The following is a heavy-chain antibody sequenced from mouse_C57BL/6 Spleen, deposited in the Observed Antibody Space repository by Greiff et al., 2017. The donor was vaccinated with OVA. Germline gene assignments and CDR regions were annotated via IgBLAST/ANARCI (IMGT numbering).Heavy chain of an antibody. J-gene: IGHJ4*01. CDR3: TRREPVDY. Sequence: QLQQSGAELVRPGASVTLSCKASGYTFTDYEMHWVKQTPVHGLEWIGAIDPETGGTAYNQKFKGKAILTADKSSSTAYMELRSLTSEDSAVYYCTRREPVDYWGQGTSVTVSS. V-gene: IGHV1-15*01. CDR1: GYTFTDYE. CDR2: IDPETGGT.